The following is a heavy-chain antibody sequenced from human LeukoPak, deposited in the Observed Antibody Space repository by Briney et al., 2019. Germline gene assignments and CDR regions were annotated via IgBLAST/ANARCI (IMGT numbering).Heavy chain of an antibody. V-gene: IGHV3-48*01. Sequence: GGSLRLSCAASGFTFSTYSMNWVRQAPGKGLEWVSYISSSSSSIYCADSVKGRFTISRDNAKNSLYLQINSLRAEDTAVYYCARQNGADYYYYFDSWGQGTPVTVSS. J-gene: IGHJ4*02. CDR2: ISSSSSSI. CDR3: ARQNGADYYYYFDS. CDR1: GFTFSTYS. D-gene: IGHD3-22*01.